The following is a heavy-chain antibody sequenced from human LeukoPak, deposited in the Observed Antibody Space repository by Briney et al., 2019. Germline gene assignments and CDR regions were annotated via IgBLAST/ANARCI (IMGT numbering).Heavy chain of an antibody. CDR3: ARGYGGVYYFDY. Sequence: GGSLRLSCAASGFTFSSYSMSWVRQAPGKGLEGVANIKQDGSEKYYVDSVKGRFTISRDNAKNSLYLQMNSLRAEDTAVYYCARGYGGVYYFDYWGQGTLVTVSS. CDR2: IKQDGSEK. J-gene: IGHJ4*02. V-gene: IGHV3-7*01. D-gene: IGHD4-23*01. CDR1: GFTFSSYS.